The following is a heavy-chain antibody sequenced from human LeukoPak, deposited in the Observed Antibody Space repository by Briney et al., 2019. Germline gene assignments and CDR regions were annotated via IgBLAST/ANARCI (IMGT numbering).Heavy chain of an antibody. CDR2: IFYSGVT. V-gene: IGHV4-59*01. Sequence: SETLSLTCTMSGGSMINYYWGWIRQTPGMGLESLGYIFYSGVTDYNPSLKSRLTISIDTSKSQFSLNLNSVTAADTAVYYCARLGSQLWRYFDCWGQGTLVTVSS. CDR3: ARLGSQLWRYFDC. CDR1: GGSMINYY. D-gene: IGHD5-18*01. J-gene: IGHJ4*02.